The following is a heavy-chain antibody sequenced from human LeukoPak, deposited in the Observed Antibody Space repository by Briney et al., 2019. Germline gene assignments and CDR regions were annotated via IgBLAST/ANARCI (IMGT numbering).Heavy chain of an antibody. CDR2: VREDGAEK. D-gene: IGHD3-10*01. V-gene: IGHV3-7*01. CDR3: ARDPYFGELSPYLYYYYMDV. J-gene: IGHJ6*03. CDR1: GFTVSSNY. Sequence: GGSLRLSCAASGFTVSSNYMSWVRQAPGKGLEWVATVREDGAEKYYVDSVKGRITISRDNAKNSLYLQMNSLRAEDTAVYYCARDPYFGELSPYLYYYYMDVWGKGTTVTISS.